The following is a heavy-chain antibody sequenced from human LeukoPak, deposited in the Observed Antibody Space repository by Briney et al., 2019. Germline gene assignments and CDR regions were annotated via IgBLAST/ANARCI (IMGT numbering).Heavy chain of an antibody. D-gene: IGHD4-11*01. CDR3: LIVKNSNYIRDY. Sequence: GGSLRLSCAASGFTFSNAWMSWVRQAPGKGLEWVARIKSESHGGTIGYAAPVQGRFTISRDESKSTLYLQMNTLEAEDTALYYCLIVKNSNYIRDYWGQGTLVTVSS. J-gene: IGHJ4*02. V-gene: IGHV3-15*01. CDR1: GFTFSNAW. CDR2: IKSESHGGTI.